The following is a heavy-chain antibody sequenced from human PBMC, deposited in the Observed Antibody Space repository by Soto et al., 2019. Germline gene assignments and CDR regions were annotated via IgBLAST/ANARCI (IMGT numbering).Heavy chain of an antibody. CDR3: ATTTVTRVYYYYGMDV. CDR1: GLTFSFYA. J-gene: IGHJ6*02. D-gene: IGHD4-17*01. CDR2: ISDSGGST. Sequence: EVQLVESGGGLVQPGGSLRLSCTASGLTFSFYAMSWVRQAPGEGLEWVSTISDSGGSTYYAGSVKGRFTVSRDNSKNMLFLQMNSLRAEDTAVYYCATTTVTRVYYYYGMDVWGQGTTVTVSS. V-gene: IGHV3-23*04.